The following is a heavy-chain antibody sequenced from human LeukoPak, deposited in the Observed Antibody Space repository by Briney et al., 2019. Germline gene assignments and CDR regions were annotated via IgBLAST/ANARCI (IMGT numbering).Heavy chain of an antibody. D-gene: IGHD3-22*01. CDR2: IYYSGST. V-gene: IGHV4-59*01. CDR1: GXSISMYH. CDR3: ARDARYYESSSYTFSYFDY. J-gene: IGHJ4*02. Sequence: SETLSLTCTVSGXSISMYHGSWIRQTPGKGLEWMGYIYYSGSTNYNAPLKSRVSISVDTSRNQFSLTVNSVTAADTAVYFCARDARYYESSSYTFSYFDYWGQGILVTVSS.